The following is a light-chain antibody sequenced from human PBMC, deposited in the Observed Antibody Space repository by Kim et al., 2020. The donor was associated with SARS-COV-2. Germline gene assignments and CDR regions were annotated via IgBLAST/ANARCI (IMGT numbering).Light chain of an antibody. CDR2: GAS. CDR1: QSVSNN. CDR3: QQYGSSPWT. V-gene: IGKV3-20*01. Sequence: EVVLTQSQGTLSLSPGERAILSCGASQSVSNNLAWYQQKPGQAPRLLIYGASSRATGIPDRFSGSGSGTDFTLTISRLDPEDLAVYYCQQYGSSPWTFGQGTKVDIK. J-gene: IGKJ1*01.